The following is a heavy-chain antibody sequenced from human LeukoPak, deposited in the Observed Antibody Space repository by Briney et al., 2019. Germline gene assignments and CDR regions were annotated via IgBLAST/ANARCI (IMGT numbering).Heavy chain of an antibody. CDR3: AKDVEASCYY. D-gene: IGHD2-2*01. CDR2: ITGSGGST. CDR1: GFTFSSYA. V-gene: IGHV3-23*01. J-gene: IGHJ4*02. Sequence: GGSLRLSCAASGFTFSSYAMSWVRQAPGKGLEWVSVITGSGGSTNYADSVKGRFTISRDNSKNTLYLQMNSLRAEDTAVYYCAKDVEASCYYWGQGTLVTVSS.